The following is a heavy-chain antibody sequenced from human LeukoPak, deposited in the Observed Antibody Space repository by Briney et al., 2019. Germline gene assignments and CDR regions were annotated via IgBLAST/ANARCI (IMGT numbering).Heavy chain of an antibody. CDR3: ARDRGRLGYGDY. Sequence: ASVKVSCKASGGTFSSYAISWVRQAPGQGLEWMGIINPSGGSTSYAQKFQGRVTMTRDTSTSTVYMELSSLRSEDTAVYYCARDRGRLGYGDYWGQGTLVTVSS. J-gene: IGHJ4*02. CDR2: INPSGGST. D-gene: IGHD5-12*01. V-gene: IGHV1-46*01. CDR1: GGTFSSYA.